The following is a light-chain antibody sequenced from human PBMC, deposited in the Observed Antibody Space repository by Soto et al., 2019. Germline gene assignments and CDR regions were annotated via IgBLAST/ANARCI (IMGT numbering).Light chain of an antibody. Sequence: ALAQRASLSGSPGQSITISCTGTSSDIGAYDYVSWFQQHPGKAPKLMISEVNNRPSGVSNRFSGSKSGNTAYLTISGLQVEDEAEYFCLSFTTTSTHVFGTGTKVTVL. CDR3: LSFTTTSTHV. J-gene: IGLJ1*01. V-gene: IGLV2-14*01. CDR1: SSDIGAYDY. CDR2: EVN.